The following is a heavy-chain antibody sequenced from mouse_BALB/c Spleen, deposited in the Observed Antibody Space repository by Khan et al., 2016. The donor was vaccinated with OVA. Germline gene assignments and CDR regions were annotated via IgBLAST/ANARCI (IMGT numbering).Heavy chain of an antibody. CDR2: INYSGST. Sequence: EVKLLESGPSLVKPSQTLSLTCFVTGDSITSGYWNWIRKFPGNKLEYMGYINYSGSTDYNPSLKSRISITRDTSKSQNFLQLTSVTTEDTATYYCARYNGFYYFDFWGQGTTRTVSS. D-gene: IGHD1-2*01. CDR3: ARYNGFYYFDF. V-gene: IGHV3-8*02. CDR1: GDSITSGY. J-gene: IGHJ2*01.